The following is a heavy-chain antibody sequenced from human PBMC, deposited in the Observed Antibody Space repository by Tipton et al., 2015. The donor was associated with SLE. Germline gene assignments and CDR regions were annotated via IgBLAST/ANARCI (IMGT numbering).Heavy chain of an antibody. J-gene: IGHJ5*02. V-gene: IGHV4-39*07. CDR2: INHSGST. CDR3: ARDGNIAVAGPRFDP. Sequence: TLSLTCTVSGGSISSASYYWSWIRQPPGKGLEWIGEINHSGSTNYNPSLKSRVTISVDTSKNQFSLKLSSVTAADTAVYYCARDGNIAVAGPRFDPWGQGTLVTVSS. D-gene: IGHD6-19*01. CDR1: GGSISSASYY.